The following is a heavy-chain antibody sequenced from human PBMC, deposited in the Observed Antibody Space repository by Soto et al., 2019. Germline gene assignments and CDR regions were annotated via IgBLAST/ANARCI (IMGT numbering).Heavy chain of an antibody. V-gene: IGHV3-23*01. CDR2: IRGSCCIT. CDR3: ANFSNKGPHTNENSGM. J-gene: IGHJ6*01. D-gene: IGHD2-8*01. Sequence: KATGKGLEWVSDIRGSCCITYYANSVKGQFTISRDNSKNTQYLQMNSMRAEDTAVYYCANFSNKGPHTNENSGM.